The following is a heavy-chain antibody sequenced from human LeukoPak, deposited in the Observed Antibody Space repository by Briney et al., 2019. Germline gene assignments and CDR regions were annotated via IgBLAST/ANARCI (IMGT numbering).Heavy chain of an antibody. V-gene: IGHV3-48*03. CDR1: GLTFSSYE. J-gene: IGHJ6*02. Sequence: GGSLRLSCAASGLTFSSYEMNWVRKAPGRGLEWFSYIGSSGSTIYYADSVKGRFTISRDNAKNSLYLQMNSLRAEDTAVYYCARDSPYCSGGSCYYYGMDVWGQGTTVTVSS. CDR2: IGSSGSTI. D-gene: IGHD2-15*01. CDR3: ARDSPYCSGGSCYYYGMDV.